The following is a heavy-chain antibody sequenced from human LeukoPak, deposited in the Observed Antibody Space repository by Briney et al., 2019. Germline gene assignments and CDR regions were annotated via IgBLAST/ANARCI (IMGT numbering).Heavy chain of an antibody. CDR2: IYYSGST. Sequence: IYYSGSTNYNPSLKSRVTIAVDTSKKQFSLKLSSVTAADTAVYYCARDPTTVTKGFDIWGQGTLVTVSS. D-gene: IGHD4-17*01. V-gene: IGHV4-59*01. CDR3: ARDPTTVTKGFDI. J-gene: IGHJ3*02.